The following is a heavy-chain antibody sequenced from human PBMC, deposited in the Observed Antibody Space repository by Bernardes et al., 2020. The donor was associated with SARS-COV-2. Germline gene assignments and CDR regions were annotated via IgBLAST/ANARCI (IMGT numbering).Heavy chain of an antibody. CDR2: ISAYNGNT. CDR3: ARDKGVLAVAGLIFDY. J-gene: IGHJ4*02. CDR1: GYTFTSYG. D-gene: IGHD6-19*01. Sequence: ASVKVSCKASGYTFTSYGISWVRQAPGQGLEWMGWISAYNGNTNYAQKLQGRVTMTTDTSTSTAYMELRSLRSDDTAVYYCARDKGVLAVAGLIFDYWGQGTLVTVSS. V-gene: IGHV1-18*01.